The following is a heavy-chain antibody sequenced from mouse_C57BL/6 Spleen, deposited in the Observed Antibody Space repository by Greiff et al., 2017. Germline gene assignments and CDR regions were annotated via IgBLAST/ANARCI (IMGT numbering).Heavy chain of an antibody. D-gene: IGHD1-1*01. Sequence: EVKLMESEGGLVQPGSSMKLSCTASGFTFSDYYMAWVRQVPEKGLEWVANINYDGSSTYYLDSLKSRFIISRDNAKNILYLQMSSLKSEDTATYYCARERYYGSSSAWFAYWGQGTLVTVSA. V-gene: IGHV5-16*01. CDR1: GFTFSDYY. CDR3: ARERYYGSSSAWFAY. CDR2: INYDGSST. J-gene: IGHJ3*01.